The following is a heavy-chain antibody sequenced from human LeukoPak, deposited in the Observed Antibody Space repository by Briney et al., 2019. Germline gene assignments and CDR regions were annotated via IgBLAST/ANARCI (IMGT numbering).Heavy chain of an antibody. CDR2: ISSSSSTI. CDR3: AGGSTLDRGLVYY. Sequence: GGSLRLSCAASGFTFSSYSMNWVRQAPGKGLEWVSYISSSSSTIYYADSVKGRFTISRDNAKNTLFLQMNSLRAEDTAVYYCAGGSTLDRGLVYYWGQGTLVTVSS. J-gene: IGHJ4*02. V-gene: IGHV3-48*04. CDR1: GFTFSSYS. D-gene: IGHD3-10*01.